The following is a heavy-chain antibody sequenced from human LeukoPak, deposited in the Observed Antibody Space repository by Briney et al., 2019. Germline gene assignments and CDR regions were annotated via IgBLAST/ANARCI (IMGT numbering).Heavy chain of an antibody. V-gene: IGHV3-15*01. CDR2: IKSKTDGGTT. CDR3: ATSIQLCFGN. Sequence: PGGSLRPSCAASGFTFSNTWMNWVRQAPGKGLEWVGRIKSKTDGGTTDYAAPVKGRFTISRDDSKNTLYLQMNSLRAEDTAVYYCATSIQLCFGNWGQGTLVTVSS. J-gene: IGHJ4*02. D-gene: IGHD5-18*01. CDR1: GFTFSNTW.